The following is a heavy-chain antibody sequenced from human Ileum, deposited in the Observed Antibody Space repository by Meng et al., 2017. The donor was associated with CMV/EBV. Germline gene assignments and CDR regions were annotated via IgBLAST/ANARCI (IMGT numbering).Heavy chain of an antibody. CDR2: IYYSGST. V-gene: IGHV4-39*07. D-gene: IGHD6-13*01. CDR1: GGSISSGTYY. CDR3: AGDWGPYSSRGYFDP. Sequence: QGQLQESGPGLGTPSETLSLTCTVTGGSISSGTYYWAWIRQSPGKGLEWIGSIYYSGSTYDNPSLKSRVTMSVDTFKNQFSLKLTSVTAADTAVYYCAGDWGPYSSRGYFDPWGQGTLVTVSS. J-gene: IGHJ5*02.